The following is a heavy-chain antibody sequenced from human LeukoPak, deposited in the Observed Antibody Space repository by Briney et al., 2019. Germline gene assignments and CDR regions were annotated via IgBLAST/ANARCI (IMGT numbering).Heavy chain of an antibody. Sequence: SGGSLRLSCAASGFTFGSHWMHWVRQAPGKGLVCVSRIKSDGTYSDYGDSVRGRFTISRDNAKDTLYLQMNSLRVEDTAVYYCVRDDGYYGVDYWGQGTLVTVSS. J-gene: IGHJ4*02. CDR2: IKSDGTYS. V-gene: IGHV3-74*01. CDR1: GFTFGSHW. CDR3: VRDDGYYGVDY. D-gene: IGHD4-17*01.